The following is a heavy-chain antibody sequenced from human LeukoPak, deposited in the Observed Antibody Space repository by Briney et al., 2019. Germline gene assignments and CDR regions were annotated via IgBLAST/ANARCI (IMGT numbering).Heavy chain of an antibody. Sequence: SETLSLTCTVSGGSINNYYWSWIRQPPGKGLEWIGYIHYSGSTNYNPSLRSRVTISVDMSKKQFSLKLRSVTAADTAVYYCARTEESGYSYDYFGYYYYMDVWGKGTTVTISS. CDR3: ARTEESGYSYDYFGYYYYMDV. D-gene: IGHD5-18*01. J-gene: IGHJ6*03. CDR1: GGSINNYY. V-gene: IGHV4-59*01. CDR2: IHYSGST.